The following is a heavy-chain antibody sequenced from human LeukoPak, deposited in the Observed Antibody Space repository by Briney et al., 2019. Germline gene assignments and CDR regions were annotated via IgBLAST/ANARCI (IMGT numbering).Heavy chain of an antibody. Sequence: PGRSLRLSCAASGFTFSSYAMHWVRQAPGKGLEWVAVISYDGSNKYYADSVKGRFTISRDNSKNTLYLQMNSLRAEDTAVYYCARGGSSTSFNWFDPWGQGTLVTVSS. CDR2: ISYDGSNK. CDR3: ARGGSSTSFNWFDP. CDR1: GFTFSSYA. D-gene: IGHD2-2*01. J-gene: IGHJ5*02. V-gene: IGHV3-30-3*01.